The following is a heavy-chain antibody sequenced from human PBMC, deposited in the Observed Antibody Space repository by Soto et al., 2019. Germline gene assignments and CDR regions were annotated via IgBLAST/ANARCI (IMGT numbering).Heavy chain of an antibody. V-gene: IGHV1-69*13. CDR3: ARDSSGCESGDCYGPPFDY. CDR1: GGTFSSYA. Sequence: GASVKVSCKASGGTFSSYAISWVRQAPGQGLEWMGGIIPIFGTANYAQKFQGRVTITADESTSTAYMELSSLRSEDTAVYYCARDSSGCESGDCYGPPFDYWGQGTLVTVSS. J-gene: IGHJ4*02. D-gene: IGHD2-21*02. CDR2: IIPIFGTA.